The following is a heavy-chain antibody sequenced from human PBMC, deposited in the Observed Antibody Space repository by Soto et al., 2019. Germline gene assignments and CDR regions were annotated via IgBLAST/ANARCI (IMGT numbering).Heavy chain of an antibody. CDR1: GGAFSDYA. CDR2: IMPIFCAP. CDR3: ASWLKGPDIGNYYYGMDV. Sequence: QVQLVQSGAEVKKPGSSVKVSCKASGGAFSDYAFSWVRQAPGQGLEWLGGIMPIFCAPDYAQKFQGRVTITADEFTRTAYMEMNSLRSEDTAVYYCASWLKGPDIGNYYYGMDVWGQGTTVTVS. D-gene: IGHD2-15*01. V-gene: IGHV1-69*12. J-gene: IGHJ6*02.